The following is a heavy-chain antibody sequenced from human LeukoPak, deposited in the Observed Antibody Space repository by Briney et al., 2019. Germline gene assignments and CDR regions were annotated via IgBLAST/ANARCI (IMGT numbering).Heavy chain of an antibody. Sequence: PGGSLRLSCAASGFTFNRNAISWVREAPGKGLGWVSPIGGSGDKTFYADSVKGRFTISRDNSKNMLHLQMSSLTGEDTALYYCVRRGDASSGWGDHDYWGQGALVTVSS. J-gene: IGHJ4*02. CDR2: IGGSGDKT. D-gene: IGHD6-19*01. CDR1: GFTFNRNA. V-gene: IGHV3-23*01. CDR3: VRRGDASSGWGDHDY.